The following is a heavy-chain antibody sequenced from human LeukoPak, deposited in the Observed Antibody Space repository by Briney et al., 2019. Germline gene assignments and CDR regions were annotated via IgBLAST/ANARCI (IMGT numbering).Heavy chain of an antibody. CDR1: GFTFSSYG. CDR2: IWYDGSNK. CDR3: AKRYDSGTFDY. J-gene: IGHJ4*02. D-gene: IGHD3-10*01. Sequence: GRSLRLSCAASGFTFSSYGMHWVRQAPGKGLEWVAVIWYDGSNKYYADSVKGRFTISRDNSKNTLYLQMNSLRAEDTAVYYCAKRYDSGTFDYWGQGTLVTVSS. V-gene: IGHV3-33*06.